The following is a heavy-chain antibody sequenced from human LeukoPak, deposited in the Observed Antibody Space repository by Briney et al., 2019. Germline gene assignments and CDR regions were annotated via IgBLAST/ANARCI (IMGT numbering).Heavy chain of an antibody. J-gene: IGHJ4*02. CDR2: TNAGNGNT. V-gene: IGHV1-3*01. D-gene: IGHD6-19*01. CDR3: ARETSVAGTKN. Sequence: EASVKVSCKASGYTFTSYAMHWVRQAPGQRLEWMGWTNAGNGNTKYSQKFQGRVTITRDTSASTAYMELSSLRSEDTAVYYCARETSVAGTKNWGQGTLVTVSS. CDR1: GYTFTSYA.